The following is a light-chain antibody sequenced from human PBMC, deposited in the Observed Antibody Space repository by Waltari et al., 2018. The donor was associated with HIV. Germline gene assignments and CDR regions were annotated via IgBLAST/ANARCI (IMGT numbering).Light chain of an antibody. Sequence: DIVLTQSPATLSLSPGERATLSCRASQSVGSYLGWYQQRPGQAPRLLIDDAASRATGIPDRFSGSGSGTDFTLTITSLEPEDFAVYYCQQRVDWPLTFGGGTKVEI. V-gene: IGKV3-11*01. CDR1: QSVGSY. J-gene: IGKJ4*01. CDR2: DAA. CDR3: QQRVDWPLT.